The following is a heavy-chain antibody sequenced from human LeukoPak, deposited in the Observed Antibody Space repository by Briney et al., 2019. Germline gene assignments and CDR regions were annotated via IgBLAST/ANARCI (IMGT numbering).Heavy chain of an antibody. J-gene: IGHJ4*02. CDR2: IRYDGSNK. CDR3: AKDLQAKYYGSGSYFDY. Sequence: GGSLRLSCAASGFTFSSYGMHWVRQAPGKGLEWVAFIRYDGSNKYYADSVKGRFTISRDNSKNTLYLQMNSLRAEDTAVYYCAKDLQAKYYGSGSYFDYWGQGTLVTVSS. CDR1: GFTFSSYG. D-gene: IGHD3-10*01. V-gene: IGHV3-30*02.